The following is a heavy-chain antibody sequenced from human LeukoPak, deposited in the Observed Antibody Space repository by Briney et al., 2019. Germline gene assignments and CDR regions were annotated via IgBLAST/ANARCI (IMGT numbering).Heavy chain of an antibody. CDR3: ACPCGYSSSWIYYYYYYMDV. CDR1: GFTFSSYG. Sequence: GGSLRLSCAASGFTFSSYGMHWVRQAPGKGLEWVAFIRYDGSNNYYADSVKGRFTISRDNSKNTLYLQMGSLRAEDTAVYYCACPCGYSSSWIYYYYYYMDVWGKGTTVTVSS. D-gene: IGHD6-13*01. J-gene: IGHJ6*03. CDR2: IRYDGSNN. V-gene: IGHV3-30*02.